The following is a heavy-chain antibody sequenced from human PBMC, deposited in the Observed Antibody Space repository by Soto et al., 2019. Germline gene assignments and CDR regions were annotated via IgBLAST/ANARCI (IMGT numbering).Heavy chain of an antibody. Sequence: PGGSLRLSCAASGFTFSTCGMHWVRQAPGKGLDGVSVIGYDGSKKYYADSVKVRFTISIDNSKNTLSLQMNGLRAEDTAVYYCARENNFGEAYYGMHXWGQGTTVTVS. J-gene: IGHJ6*02. D-gene: IGHD3-10*01. V-gene: IGHV3-33*01. CDR2: IGYDGSKK. CDR1: GFTFSTCG. CDR3: ARENNFGEAYYGMHX.